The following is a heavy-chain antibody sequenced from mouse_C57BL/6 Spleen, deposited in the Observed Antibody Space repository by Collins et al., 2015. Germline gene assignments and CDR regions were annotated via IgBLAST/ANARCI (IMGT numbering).Heavy chain of an antibody. CDR2: IDPSDSET. J-gene: IGHJ4*01. Sequence: QVQLQQPGAELVRPGSSVKLSCKASGYTFTSYWMHWVKQRPIQGLEWIGNIDPSDSETHYNQKFKDKATLTVDKSSSTAYMELRSLTSEDSAVYFCARYYGSSPYYAMDYWGQGTSVTVSS. CDR1: GYTFTSYW. CDR3: ARYYGSSPYYAMDY. V-gene: IGHV1-52*01. D-gene: IGHD1-1*01.